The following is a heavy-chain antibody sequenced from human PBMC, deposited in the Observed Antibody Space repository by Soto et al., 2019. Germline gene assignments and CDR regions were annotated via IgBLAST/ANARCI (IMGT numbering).Heavy chain of an antibody. D-gene: IGHD3-3*01. CDR1: GFMFTSSS. Sequence: ASVNVSCKTSGFMFTSSSVQWVRRARGQRLECIGWLVVGSGNTHYAQHFQERVTLTRDMSTGTAYMELSSLRSEDTAVYYCAAVPVLRFLKWLPAYFDYWGQGTLVTVSS. V-gene: IGHV1-58*01. J-gene: IGHJ4*02. CDR3: AAVPVLRFLKWLPAYFDY. CDR2: LVVGSGNT.